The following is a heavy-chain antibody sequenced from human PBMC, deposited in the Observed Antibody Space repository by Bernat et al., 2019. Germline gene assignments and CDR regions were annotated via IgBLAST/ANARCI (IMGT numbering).Heavy chain of an antibody. Sequence: EVQLVESGGGLVQPGGSLRLSCAASGFTFSSYWMSWVRQAPGKGLEWVANIKQDGSEKYYVDSVKGRFTISRDNAKNSLYLQMNSLRAEDTAVYYCARSLLWFGELLGYYFDYGGQGTRVTVSS. CDR2: IKQDGSEK. D-gene: IGHD3-10*01. J-gene: IGHJ4*02. CDR3: ARSLLWFGELLGYYFDY. CDR1: GFTFSSYW. V-gene: IGHV3-7*03.